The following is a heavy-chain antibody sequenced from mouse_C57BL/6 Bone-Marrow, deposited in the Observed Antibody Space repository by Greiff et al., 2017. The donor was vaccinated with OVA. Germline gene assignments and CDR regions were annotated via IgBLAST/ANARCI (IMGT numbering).Heavy chain of an antibody. CDR1: GFSLTSYG. J-gene: IGHJ4*01. V-gene: IGHV2-6*01. CDR2: IWGVGST. Sequence: VKLMESGPGLVAPSQSLSITCTVSGFSLTSYGVDWVRQSPGKGLEWLGVIWGVGSTNYNSALKSRLIISKDNSKSQVFLKMNSLQTDDTAMYYCASSHYYAMDYWGQGTSVTVSS. CDR3: ASSHYYAMDY.